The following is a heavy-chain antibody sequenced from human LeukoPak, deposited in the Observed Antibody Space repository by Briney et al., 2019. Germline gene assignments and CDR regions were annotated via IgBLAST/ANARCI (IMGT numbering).Heavy chain of an antibody. CDR2: ISSSGATT. J-gene: IGHJ4*02. V-gene: IGHV3-23*01. CDR1: GFTFSSNA. D-gene: IGHD3-10*01. CDR3: AKEAGWNRVYGSGSYPYFDY. Sequence: GGSLRLSCAASGFTFSSNAMSWVRQAPGKGLVWISVISSSGATTYYADSVKGRFTISRDNSKNTLYLQMNSLRAEDTAVYYCAKEAGWNRVYGSGSYPYFDYWGQGTLVTVSS.